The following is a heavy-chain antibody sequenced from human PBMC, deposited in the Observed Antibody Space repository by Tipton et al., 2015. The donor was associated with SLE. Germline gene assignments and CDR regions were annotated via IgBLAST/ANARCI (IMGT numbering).Heavy chain of an antibody. CDR3: ARPYSSSWPNDAFDI. Sequence: SLRLSCAASGFTFSTYGMHWVRQAPGKGLEWVGVIRYDGSNKYYADSVKGRFTISRDNSKNTLYLQMNSLRAEDTAVYYCARPYSSSWPNDAFDIWGQGTMVTVSS. V-gene: IGHV3-33*01. J-gene: IGHJ3*02. CDR1: GFTFSTYG. CDR2: IRYDGSNK. D-gene: IGHD6-13*01.